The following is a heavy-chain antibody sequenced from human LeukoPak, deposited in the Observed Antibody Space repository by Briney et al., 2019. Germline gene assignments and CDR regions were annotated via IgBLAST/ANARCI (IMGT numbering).Heavy chain of an antibody. CDR3: ARHSLDYYGSGSYYRIDY. Sequence: SETLSLTCTVSGGSISSGGYYWSWIRQPPGKGLEWIGYIYHSGSTYYNPSLKSRVTISVDKSKNQFSLKLSSVTAADTAVYYCARHSLDYYGSGSYYRIDYWGQGTLVTVSS. V-gene: IGHV4-30-2*01. CDR2: IYHSGST. D-gene: IGHD3-10*01. J-gene: IGHJ4*02. CDR1: GGSISSGGYY.